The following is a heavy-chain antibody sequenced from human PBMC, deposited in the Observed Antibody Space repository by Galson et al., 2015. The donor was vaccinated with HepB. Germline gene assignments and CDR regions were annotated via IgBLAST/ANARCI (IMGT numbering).Heavy chain of an antibody. J-gene: IGHJ4*02. CDR3: ARADPVAAPYFDC. V-gene: IGHV2-5*02. CDR2: IYWDDDK. D-gene: IGHD6-6*01. CDR1: GFSLKTRSVA. Sequence: PALVKPTQTLTLTCAFAGFSLKTRSVAVAWFRQPPGKALEWLALIYWDDDKRYSPSLKRNFTITQDTSRNHVIFSMTSVTAADTAVYYCARADPVAAPYFDCWGQGTLVTVSS.